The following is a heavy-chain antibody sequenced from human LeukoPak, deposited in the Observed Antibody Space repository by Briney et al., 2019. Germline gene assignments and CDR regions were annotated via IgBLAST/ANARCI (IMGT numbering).Heavy chain of an antibody. CDR3: ARGSSSWYDEFNWFDP. J-gene: IGHJ5*02. Sequence: PGRSLRLSCAASGFTFSSYGMHWVRQAPGKGLEWVAAIWYDGSNKYYADSVKGRFTISRDNSKNTLYLQMNSLRAEDTAVYYCARGSSSWYDEFNWFDPWGQGTLVTVSS. V-gene: IGHV3-33*01. CDR2: IWYDGSNK. CDR1: GFTFSSYG. D-gene: IGHD6-13*01.